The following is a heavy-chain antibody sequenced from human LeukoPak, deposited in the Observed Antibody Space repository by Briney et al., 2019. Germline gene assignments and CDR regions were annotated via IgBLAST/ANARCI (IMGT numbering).Heavy chain of an antibody. D-gene: IGHD1-26*01. J-gene: IGHJ6*03. Sequence: ASVKVSCKASGYTFTSYYMHWVRQAPGQGLEWMGWISAYNGNTNYAQKLQGRVTMTTDTSTSTAYMELRSLRSDDTAVYYCATGPVGATTHYYYYYMDVWGKGTTVTVSS. CDR2: ISAYNGNT. CDR3: ATGPVGATTHYYYYYMDV. V-gene: IGHV1-18*04. CDR1: GYTFTSYY.